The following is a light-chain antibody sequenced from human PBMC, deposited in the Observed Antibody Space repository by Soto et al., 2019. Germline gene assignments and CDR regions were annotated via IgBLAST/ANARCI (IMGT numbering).Light chain of an antibody. CDR1: QSISSW. J-gene: IGKJ1*01. V-gene: IGKV1-5*03. CDR2: KAS. Sequence: MTQSPATLSVSPGQRASLSCSASQSISSWLAWYQQYPGKAPNLLIHKASHLESGVPSRFSGSGSGTEFTLTISSLQPGDFATYYCQHYNSYPWTFGQGTKVDIK. CDR3: QHYNSYPWT.